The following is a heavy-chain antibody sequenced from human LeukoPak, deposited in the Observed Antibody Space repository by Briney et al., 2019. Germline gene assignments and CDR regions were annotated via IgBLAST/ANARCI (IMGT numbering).Heavy chain of an antibody. J-gene: IGHJ6*03. V-gene: IGHV1-24*01. CDR2: FDPEGGET. CDR3: ATATTEIVVVPAATYYYYMDV. CDR1: GYTLTELS. Sequence: GASVKVSRKVSGYTLTELSMHWVRQAPGKGLGWMGGFDPEGGETIYAQKFQGRVTMTEDTSTDTAYMELSSLRSEDTAVYYCATATTEIVVVPAATYYYYMDVWGKGTTVTVSS. D-gene: IGHD2-2*01.